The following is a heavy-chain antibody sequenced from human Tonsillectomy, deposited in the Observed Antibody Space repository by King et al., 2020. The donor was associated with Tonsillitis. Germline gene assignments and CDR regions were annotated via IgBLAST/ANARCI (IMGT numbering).Heavy chain of an antibody. J-gene: IGHJ5*02. V-gene: IGHV3-74*01. CDR3: ARGYNWFDP. Sequence: VQLVESGGVLVQPGGSLRLSCAASGFTFSSYWMDWVRPAPGKGRVCVSRINGDGSSTSYAGSVKGRFTVSRDNAKNTVYLQKNSLRAEDTAVYYCARGYNWFDPWGQGTLVTVSS. CDR1: GFTFSSYW. CDR2: INGDGSST.